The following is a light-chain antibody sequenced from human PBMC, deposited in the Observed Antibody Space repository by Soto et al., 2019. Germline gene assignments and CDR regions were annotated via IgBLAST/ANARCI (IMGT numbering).Light chain of an antibody. CDR2: AAS. CDR1: QTVSSNY. J-gene: IGKJ1*01. Sequence: EIVLAQSPGTLSLSPVERATVSCRASQTVSSNYLAWYQQKPGQAPRLLIYAASTRATGIPDRFSGSGSGTDFTLSISRLEPEDFAVYYCQLYGTSPKPFGQGTKVDIK. V-gene: IGKV3-20*01. CDR3: QLYGTSPKP.